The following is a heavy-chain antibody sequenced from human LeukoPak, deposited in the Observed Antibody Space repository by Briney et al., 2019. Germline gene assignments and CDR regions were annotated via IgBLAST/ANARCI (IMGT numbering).Heavy chain of an antibody. Sequence: GASVKVSCKASGYTFTSYDINWVRQATGQGLGWMGWMNPNSGNTGYAQKFQGRVTITRNTSISTAYMELSSLRSEDTAVYYCARSGQRGIAAADYWGQGTLVTVSS. CDR2: MNPNSGNT. CDR3: ARSGQRGIAAADY. J-gene: IGHJ4*02. V-gene: IGHV1-8*03. CDR1: GYTFTSYD. D-gene: IGHD6-13*01.